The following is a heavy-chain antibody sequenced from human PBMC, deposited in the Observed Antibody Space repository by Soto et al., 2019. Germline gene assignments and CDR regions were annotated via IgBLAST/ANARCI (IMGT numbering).Heavy chain of an antibody. Sequence: PSETLSLTCTVSGGYISSYYWSWIRQPAGKGLEWIGRIYTSGSTNYNPSLKSRVTMSVDTSXNQFSPKLSSVTAADTAVYYCARVMEQLALDYWGQGTMVTVSS. CDR3: ARVMEQLALDY. J-gene: IGHJ4*02. CDR1: GGYISSYY. CDR2: IYTSGST. D-gene: IGHD6-6*01. V-gene: IGHV4-4*07.